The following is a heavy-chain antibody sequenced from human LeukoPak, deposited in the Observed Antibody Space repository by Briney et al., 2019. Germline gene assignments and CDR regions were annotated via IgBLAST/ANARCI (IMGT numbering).Heavy chain of an antibody. D-gene: IGHD3-10*02. CDR1: GFTFSSYA. CDR2: ISSSGSTI. J-gene: IGHJ6*04. Sequence: GGSLRLSCAASGFTFSSYAMLWVRQAPGKGLEWVSYISSSGSTIYYADSVKGRFTISRDNAKNSLYLQMNSLRAEDTAVYYCAELGITMIGGVWGKGTTVTISS. V-gene: IGHV3-48*03. CDR3: AELGITMIGGV.